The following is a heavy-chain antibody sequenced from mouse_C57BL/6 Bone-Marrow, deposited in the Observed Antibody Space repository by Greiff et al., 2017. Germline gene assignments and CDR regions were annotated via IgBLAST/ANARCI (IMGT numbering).Heavy chain of an antibody. CDR3: ARSNEGYPSWFAY. CDR2: LNPNNGGT. CDR1: GYTFTDYY. J-gene: IGHJ3*01. Sequence: EVQLQQSGPELAKPGASVKISCKASGYTFTDYYMNWVKQSHGTSLEWIGDLNPNNGGTSYNQKFKGKATLTVDKSSSTAYMELRSLTSEDSAVYYCARSNEGYPSWFAYWGQGTLVTVSA. V-gene: IGHV1-26*01. D-gene: IGHD2-3*01.